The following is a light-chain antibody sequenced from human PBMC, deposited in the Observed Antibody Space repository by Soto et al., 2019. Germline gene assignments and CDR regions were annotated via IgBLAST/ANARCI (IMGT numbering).Light chain of an antibody. CDR2: GAS. CDR1: QSVSSSY. J-gene: IGKJ1*01. V-gene: IGKV3-20*01. Sequence: EIVLTQSPGTLSLSPGERATLSCRASQSVSSSYLAWYQQKPGQAPRLLIYGASSRVTGVPDRFSGRGSGTDFNITISILEPEDFAVYYCQQYGRAPPLAFGQGTKVEIK. CDR3: QQYGRAPPLA.